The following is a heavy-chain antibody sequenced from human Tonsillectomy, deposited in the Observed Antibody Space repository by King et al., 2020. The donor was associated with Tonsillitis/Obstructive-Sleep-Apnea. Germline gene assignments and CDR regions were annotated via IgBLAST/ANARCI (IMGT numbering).Heavy chain of an antibody. Sequence: VKLVQSGAEVKKPGASVKVSCKVSEYTLTELSMHWVRQAPGKGLEWMGGFGPEDGETFYAHKFQGRVTVTEDTSTDTAYMELSSLRSEDTAVYYCAAVRCSRTSCYGSAFDIWGPGTMVTVSS. J-gene: IGHJ3*02. CDR3: AAVRCSRTSCYGSAFDI. CDR2: FGPEDGET. CDR1: EYTLTELS. D-gene: IGHD2-2*01. V-gene: IGHV1-24*01.